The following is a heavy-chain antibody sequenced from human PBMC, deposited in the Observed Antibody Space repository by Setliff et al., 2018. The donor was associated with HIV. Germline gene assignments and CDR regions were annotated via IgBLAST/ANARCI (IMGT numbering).Heavy chain of an antibody. Sequence: ASVKVSCKASGYTFTGYSMHWVRQAPGQGLEWMGWINPDSGGINFAQKFQGRVTMTRVTSISTAYMALSGLRSDDTAVYYCVRGGPLRFLEWLLSFFDYWGQGTLVTVSS. D-gene: IGHD3-3*01. CDR1: GYTFTGYS. CDR2: INPDSGGI. J-gene: IGHJ4*02. V-gene: IGHV1-2*02. CDR3: VRGGPLRFLEWLLSFFDY.